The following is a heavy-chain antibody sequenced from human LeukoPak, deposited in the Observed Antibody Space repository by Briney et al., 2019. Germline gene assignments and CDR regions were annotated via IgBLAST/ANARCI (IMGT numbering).Heavy chain of an antibody. CDR2: ISGSGGST. D-gene: IGHD3-3*01. J-gene: IGHJ4*02. CDR3: ARGRYDFWSGYYTFDY. V-gene: IGHV3-23*01. Sequence: PGGSLRLSCAASGFTFSSYGMSWVRQAPGKGLEWVSAISGSGGSTYYADSVKGRFTISRDNSKNTLYLQMNSLRAEDTAVYYCARGRYDFWSGYYTFDYWGQGTLVTVSS. CDR1: GFTFSSYG.